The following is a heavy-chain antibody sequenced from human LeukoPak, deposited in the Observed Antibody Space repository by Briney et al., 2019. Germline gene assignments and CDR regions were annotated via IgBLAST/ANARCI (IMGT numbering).Heavy chain of an antibody. CDR3: ARVPYETTVTTGWSDP. Sequence: ASVKVSCKTSGYTFINYYIHWVRRAPGQGLEWMGVINPNGGSTTYAQNFQGRVVMTRDTSTGTAYMELSALRSEDTAIYYCARVPYETTVTTGWSDPWGQGTPVTVSS. V-gene: IGHV1-46*01. CDR1: GYTFINYY. D-gene: IGHD4-11*01. J-gene: IGHJ5*02. CDR2: INPNGGST.